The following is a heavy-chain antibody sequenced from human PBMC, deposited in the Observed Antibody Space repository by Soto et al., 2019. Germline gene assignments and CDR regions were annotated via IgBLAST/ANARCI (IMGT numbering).Heavy chain of an antibody. CDR1: EFHFRIFA. V-gene: IGHV3-30-3*01. Sequence: QVHLVESGGGVVQPGSSLRLSCAASEFHFRIFAMHWLRQSPGKGLEWVAVISYDGSRKADSVKGRFTVSRDNSWNTLYLQMNSLRAEDTAIYYCARGDREDIEEVVGVRPGEYSMDVWGQGTTVTVSS. D-gene: IGHD1-26*01. J-gene: IGHJ6*02. CDR3: ARGDREDIEEVVGVRPGEYSMDV. CDR2: ISYDGSRK.